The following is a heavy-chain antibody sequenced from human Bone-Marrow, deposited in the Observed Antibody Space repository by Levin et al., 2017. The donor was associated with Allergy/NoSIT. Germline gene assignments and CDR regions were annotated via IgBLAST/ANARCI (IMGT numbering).Heavy chain of an antibody. CDR2: VKSDGTYT. V-gene: IGHV3-74*03. D-gene: IGHD2-2*01. Sequence: GGSLRLSCAASGFTFRGYYMHWVRQPPGKGLMWVSLVKSDGTYTQYADSVKGRFTISRDNAGNTVFLQMNSLRAEDTAVYYCARGGCSSTSCLDSWGQGILVTVSS. J-gene: IGHJ4*02. CDR3: ARGGCSSTSCLDS. CDR1: GFTFRGYY.